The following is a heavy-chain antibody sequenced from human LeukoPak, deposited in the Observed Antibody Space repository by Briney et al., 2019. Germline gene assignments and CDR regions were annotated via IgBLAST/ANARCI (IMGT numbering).Heavy chain of an antibody. Sequence: PSETLSLTCTVSGYSISSGYYWGWIRQPPGKGLEWIGSIYHSGSTYYNPSLKSRVTISVDTSKNQFSLKLSSVTAADTAVYYCARDLRAGFDPWGQGTLVTVSS. V-gene: IGHV4-38-2*02. CDR2: IYHSGST. D-gene: IGHD1-26*01. J-gene: IGHJ5*02. CDR3: ARDLRAGFDP. CDR1: GYSISSGYY.